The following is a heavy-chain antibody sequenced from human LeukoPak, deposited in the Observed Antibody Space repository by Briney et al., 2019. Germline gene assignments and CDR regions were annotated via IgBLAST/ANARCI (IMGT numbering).Heavy chain of an antibody. J-gene: IGHJ4*01. CDR1: GFTFSNSA. D-gene: IGHD6-19*01. CDR2: LSGSGITT. V-gene: IGHV3-23*01. CDR3: AKGIYSSGWSYFDY. Sequence: GGSLRLSCAASGFTFSNSAMSWVRQAPGKGLEWVSTLSGSGITTYYADSVKGRFTISRDNSKNTLYLQMNSLRAEDTDVYYCAKGIYSSGWSYFDYWGHGTLVTVSS.